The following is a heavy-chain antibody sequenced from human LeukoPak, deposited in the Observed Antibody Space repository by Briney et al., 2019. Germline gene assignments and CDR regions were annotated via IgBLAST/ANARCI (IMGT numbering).Heavy chain of an antibody. CDR1: GFTFDDYA. J-gene: IGHJ4*02. CDR3: AKGRGSSGWFDY. Sequence: PGRSQRLSCAASGFTFDDYAMHWVRQAPGKGLEWVSGISWNSGSIGYADSVKGRFTISRDNAKNSLYLQMNSLRAEDTALYYCAKGRGSSGWFDYWGQGTLVTVSS. V-gene: IGHV3-9*01. D-gene: IGHD6-19*01. CDR2: ISWNSGSI.